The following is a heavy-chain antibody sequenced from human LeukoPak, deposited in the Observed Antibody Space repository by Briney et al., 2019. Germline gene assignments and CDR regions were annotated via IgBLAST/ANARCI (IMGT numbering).Heavy chain of an antibody. J-gene: IGHJ3*02. CDR3: ARDTLDAFDI. CDR1: GFTVSSNY. V-gene: IGHV3-53*01. Sequence: GGSLRLSCTASGFTVSSNYMSWVRQAPGKGLEWVSVIYSGGSTYYADSVKGRFTISRDNSKNTLYLQTNSLRAEDTAVYYCARDTLDAFDIWGQGTMVTVSS. CDR2: IYSGGST.